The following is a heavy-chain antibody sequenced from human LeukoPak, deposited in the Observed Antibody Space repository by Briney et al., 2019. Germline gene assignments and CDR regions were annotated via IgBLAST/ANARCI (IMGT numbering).Heavy chain of an antibody. CDR1: GLIFSTYG. J-gene: IGHJ4*02. D-gene: IGHD2-15*01. CDR2: IRSDGTDK. Sequence: PGGSLRLSCAASGLIFSTYGMHWVRQAPGKGLEWVAFIRSDGTDKYYADSVKGRFTISRDSSKNTLFLQMNSLRAEDTAVYYCARGMVVAATGFDYWGQGTLVTVSS. V-gene: IGHV3-30*02. CDR3: ARGMVVAATGFDY.